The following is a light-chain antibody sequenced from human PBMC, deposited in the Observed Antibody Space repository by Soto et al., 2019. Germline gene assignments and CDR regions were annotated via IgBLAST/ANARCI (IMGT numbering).Light chain of an antibody. CDR1: SSDVGGYDF. CDR2: DVN. Sequence: QSVLTQPASVSGSPGQSITISCTGTSSDVGGYDFVSWYQHRPGKAPKLIIYDVNNRPSGLSNRFSGSKSGNTASLTISGLQTEDEADYYCSSYTSSSTYVFGTGTKVTVL. V-gene: IGLV2-14*01. J-gene: IGLJ1*01. CDR3: SSYTSSSTYV.